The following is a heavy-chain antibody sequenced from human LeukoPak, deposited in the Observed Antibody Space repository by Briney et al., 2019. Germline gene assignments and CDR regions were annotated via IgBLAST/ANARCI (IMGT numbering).Heavy chain of an antibody. J-gene: IGHJ4*02. V-gene: IGHV1-2*02. Sequence: ASVKVSCKASGCIFTGYYMHWVRQAPGQGLGWMGWINPNSGDTNYAQKFQGRVTMTRDTSISTAYMELSRLRSDDTAVYYCARVRYRLAETYIDYWGQGTLVTVSS. D-gene: IGHD3-16*01. CDR1: GCIFTGYY. CDR3: ARVRYRLAETYIDY. CDR2: INPNSGDT.